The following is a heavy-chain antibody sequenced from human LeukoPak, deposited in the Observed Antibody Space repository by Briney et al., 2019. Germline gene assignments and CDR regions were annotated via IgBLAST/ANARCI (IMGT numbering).Heavy chain of an antibody. J-gene: IGHJ4*02. D-gene: IGHD3-3*01. Sequence: GGSLRHSCAASGFTFSSYSMNWVRQAPGKGLEWVSSISSSSSYIYYADSVKGRFTISRDNAKNSLYLQMNSLRAEDTAVYYCVTGSGERQFDYWGQGTLVTVSS. CDR1: GFTFSSYS. V-gene: IGHV3-21*01. CDR3: VTGSGERQFDY. CDR2: ISSSSSYI.